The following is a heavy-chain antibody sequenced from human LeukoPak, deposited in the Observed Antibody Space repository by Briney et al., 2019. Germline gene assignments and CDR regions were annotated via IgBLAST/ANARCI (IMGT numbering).Heavy chain of an antibody. CDR2: ISSSSSTI. J-gene: IGHJ4*02. V-gene: IGHV3-48*04. Sequence: GGSLRLSCAASGFTFSSYSMNWVRQAPGKGLEWVSYISSSSSTIYYADSVKGRFTISRDNAKNSLYLQMNSLRAEDTAVYYCARSTPDYYDILTGYPAGYYFDYWGQGTLVTVSS. D-gene: IGHD3-9*01. CDR1: GFTFSSYS. CDR3: ARSTPDYYDILTGYPAGYYFDY.